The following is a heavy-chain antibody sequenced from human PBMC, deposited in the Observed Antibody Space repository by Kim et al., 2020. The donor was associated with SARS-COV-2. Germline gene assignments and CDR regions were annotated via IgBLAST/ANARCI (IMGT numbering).Heavy chain of an antibody. V-gene: IGHV3-23*01. CDR1: GFTFSSYA. CDR3: AKEDTGYCSSTSCYVHY. D-gene: IGHD2-2*01. J-gene: IGHJ4*02. Sequence: GGSLRLSCAASGFTFSSYAMSWVRQAPGKGLEWVSAISGSGGSTYYADSVKGRFTISRDNSKNTLYLQMNSLRAEDTAVYYCAKEDTGYCSSTSCYVHYWGQGTLVTVSS. CDR2: ISGSGGST.